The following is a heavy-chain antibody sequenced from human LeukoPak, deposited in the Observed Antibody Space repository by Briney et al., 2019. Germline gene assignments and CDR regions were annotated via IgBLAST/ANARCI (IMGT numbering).Heavy chain of an antibody. CDR1: GFTFRNHG. D-gene: IGHD2-15*01. J-gene: IGHJ4*02. V-gene: IGHV3-33*06. CDR3: AKQLGYCSDGSCYFPY. Sequence: GGSLRLSCAASGFTFRNHGMHWVRQAPGKGLEWVAVIWYDGSNKYYADSVQGRFTISRDNSKSTLCLQMNSLRAEDTAVYYCAKQLGYCSDGSCYFPYWGQGTLVTVSS. CDR2: IWYDGSNK.